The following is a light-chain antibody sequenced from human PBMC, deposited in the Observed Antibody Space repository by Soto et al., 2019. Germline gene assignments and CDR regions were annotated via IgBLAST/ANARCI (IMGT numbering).Light chain of an antibody. J-gene: IGKJ4*01. CDR2: DAS. Sequence: EIVLTQSPGTLSLSPGERATLSCRASQSVNNNFLAWYQQKPRQAPRLLIYDASSTATGIPARFSGSGSGTDFTLTISRLEPEDFAVYYCQQYVTSPLPFGGGTKVEIK. CDR3: QQYVTSPLP. V-gene: IGKV3-20*01. CDR1: QSVNNNF.